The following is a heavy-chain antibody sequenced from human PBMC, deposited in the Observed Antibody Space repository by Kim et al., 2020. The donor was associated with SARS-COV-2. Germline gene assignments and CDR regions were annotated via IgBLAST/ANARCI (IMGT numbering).Heavy chain of an antibody. D-gene: IGHD3-10*01. CDR1: GFTVSTNY. CDR2: IYRGGST. Sequence: GGSLRLSCAASGFTVSTNYMSWVRQAPGKGLEWVSVIYRGGSTYYADSVKGRFTISRDNSKNTLFLQMNSLGAEDTAVYYCARVDTMVRGYGVDVWGQGT. J-gene: IGHJ6*02. V-gene: IGHV3-53*01. CDR3: ARVDTMVRGYGVDV.